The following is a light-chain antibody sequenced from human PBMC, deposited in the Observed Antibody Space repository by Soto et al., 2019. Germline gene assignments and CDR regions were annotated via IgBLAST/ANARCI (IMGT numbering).Light chain of an antibody. V-gene: IGKV1-5*03. CDR3: QQYNSYSSFT. J-gene: IGKJ3*01. CDR2: KAS. Sequence: DIQMTQSPSILSASVGDRVIITCRASQSISSWLAWFQQKPGKAPRLLIYKASSLGSVVPSRFSGSGSVTDFTLTISSLHPDDFATHYSQQYNSYSSFTFGPGTKVDIK. CDR1: QSISSW.